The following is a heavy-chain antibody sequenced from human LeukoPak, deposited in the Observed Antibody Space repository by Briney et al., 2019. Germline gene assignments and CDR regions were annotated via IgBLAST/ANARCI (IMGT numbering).Heavy chain of an antibody. V-gene: IGHV3-23*01. Sequence: QAGGSLRLSCAASGFIFRNYALSWIRQAPGKGLEWVSGIDGNGGSTYYADSVKGRFTVSRDNSKNTLYLQMNSLRADDTAVYYCAKDRPSGMDVWGQGTTVTVSS. CDR1: GFIFRNYA. CDR3: AKDRPSGMDV. J-gene: IGHJ6*02. CDR2: IDGNGGST.